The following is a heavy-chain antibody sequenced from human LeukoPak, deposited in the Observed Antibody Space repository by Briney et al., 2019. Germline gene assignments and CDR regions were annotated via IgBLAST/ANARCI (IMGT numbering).Heavy chain of an antibody. CDR1: GGSIYNYY. CDR2: IYHSGST. V-gene: IGHV4-38-2*02. CDR3: ARVYSSTWYSGYLHMDV. D-gene: IGHD6-13*01. Sequence: SETLSLTCTVSGGSIYNYYWNWIRQPPGKGLEWIGSIYHSGSTYYNPSLKSRVTISVDTSKNQFSLKLSFVTAADTAVYYCARVYSSTWYSGYLHMDVWGKGTTVTVSS. J-gene: IGHJ6*03.